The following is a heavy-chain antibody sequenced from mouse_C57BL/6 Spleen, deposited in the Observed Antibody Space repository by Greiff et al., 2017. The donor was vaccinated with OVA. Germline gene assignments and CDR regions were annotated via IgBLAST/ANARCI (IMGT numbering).Heavy chain of an antibody. CDR3: ARSYYYGSSYWYFDV. CDR2: IYPGSGNT. D-gene: IGHD1-1*01. J-gene: IGHJ1*03. V-gene: IGHV1-84*01. CDR1: GYTFTDYY. Sequence: LVESGPELVKPGASVKISCKASGYTFTDYYINWVKQRPGQGLEWIGWIYPGSGNTKYNEKFKGKATLTVDTSSSTAYMQLSSLTSEDSAVYFCARSYYYGSSYWYFDVWGTGTTVTVSS.